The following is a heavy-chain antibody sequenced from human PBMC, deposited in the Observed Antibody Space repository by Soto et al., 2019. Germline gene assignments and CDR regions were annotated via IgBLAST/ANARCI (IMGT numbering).Heavy chain of an antibody. CDR2: ISGSGVST. Sequence: PGGSLRLSCAASGFTFSIFSISWVRQSPGKGLEWVSTISGSGVSTYYADAVKGRFSISRDNSMGTLYLQMKSLRVEDTAIYYCAKEVSLGSNVDLGYWGQGTLVTVSS. CDR3: AKEVSLGSNVDLGY. V-gene: IGHV3-23*01. J-gene: IGHJ4*02. D-gene: IGHD7-27*01. CDR1: GFTFSIFS.